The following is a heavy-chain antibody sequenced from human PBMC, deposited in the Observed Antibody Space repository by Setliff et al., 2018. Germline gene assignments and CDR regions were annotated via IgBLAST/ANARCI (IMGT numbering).Heavy chain of an antibody. J-gene: IGHJ4*02. Sequence: ASVKVSCKASGYTFTGYYMYWVRQAPGQGLEWMGRINPSSGATIYAQKFQGRVTMTSDTSISTAYMELGRLRSDDTAVYYCARGAYDSYYFDYWGQGTLVTVSS. CDR3: ARGAYDSYYFDY. CDR1: GYTFTGYY. CDR2: INPSSGAT. V-gene: IGHV1-2*06. D-gene: IGHD3-16*01.